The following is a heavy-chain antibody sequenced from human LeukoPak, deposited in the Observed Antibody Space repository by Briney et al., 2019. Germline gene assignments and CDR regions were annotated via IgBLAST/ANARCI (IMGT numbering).Heavy chain of an antibody. D-gene: IGHD1-7*01. CDR1: GFTFSSYS. V-gene: IGHV3-30*04. J-gene: IGHJ3*02. Sequence: PGRSLRLSCAASGFTFSSYSMHWVRQAPGKELEWVALISNDGRNKYYADSVKGRFTISRDNSKNTLYLQMDSLRTEDTAVHYCAREDGNFHDAFDIWGQGTMVTVSS. CDR2: ISNDGRNK. CDR3: AREDGNFHDAFDI.